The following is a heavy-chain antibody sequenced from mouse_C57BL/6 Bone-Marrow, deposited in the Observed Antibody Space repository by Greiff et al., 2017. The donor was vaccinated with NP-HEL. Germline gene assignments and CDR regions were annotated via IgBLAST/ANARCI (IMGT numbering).Heavy chain of an antibody. J-gene: IGHJ2*01. V-gene: IGHV1-55*01. D-gene: IGHD1-1*01. CDR2: IYPGSGST. CDR1: GYTFTSYW. Sequence: VQLQESGAELVKPGASVKMSCKASGYTFTSYWITWMKQRPGQGLEWIGDIYPGSGSTNYNEKFKSKATLTVDTSSSTAYMQLSSLTSEDSAVYYCARSGTVVARDYFDYWGQGTTLTVSS. CDR3: ARSGTVVARDYFDY.